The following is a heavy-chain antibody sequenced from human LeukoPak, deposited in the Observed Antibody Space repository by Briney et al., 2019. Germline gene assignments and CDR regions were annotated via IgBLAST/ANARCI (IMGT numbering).Heavy chain of an antibody. V-gene: IGHV1-18*01. D-gene: IGHD2-2*01. CDR2: ISAYNGNT. CDR1: GYTFTSYG. Sequence: ASVKVSCKASGYTFTSYGVSWVRQAPGQGLEWMGWISAYNGNTNYAQKLQGRVTMTTDTSTSTAYMELRSLRSDGTAVYYCARDRWSSTSRRFDYYGMDVWGQGTTVTVSS. CDR3: ARDRWSSTSRRFDYYGMDV. J-gene: IGHJ6*02.